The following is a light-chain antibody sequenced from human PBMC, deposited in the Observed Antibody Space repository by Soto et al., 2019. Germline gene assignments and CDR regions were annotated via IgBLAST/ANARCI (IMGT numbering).Light chain of an antibody. CDR2: GVT. V-gene: IGLV2-14*01. CDR1: SSDVGGYDY. CDR3: SSEKSINTRHVG. Sequence: QSVLTQPASVSGSPGQSITISCTGTSSDVGGYDYVSWYQQHPGKAPKLMIHGVTNRPSGVSYRFSGSKSGNTASLTISGLQAEDEADYYCSSEKSINTRHVGFGGGTKLTVL. J-gene: IGLJ2*01.